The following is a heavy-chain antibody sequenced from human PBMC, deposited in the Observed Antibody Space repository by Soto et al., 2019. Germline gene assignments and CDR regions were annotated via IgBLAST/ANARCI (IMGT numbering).Heavy chain of an antibody. V-gene: IGHV1-3*05. Sequence: QVQLVQSGAEEKKPGASVKVSCKASGYTFTSYAMHWVRQAPGQRLEWMGWINAGNGNTKYSRKVQARVTITRDTTATTAYMELSSLRSEATAVYYCTRDVGGMDVWGQGTTVTVS. CDR1: GYTFTSYA. D-gene: IGHD3-3*01. CDR3: TRDVGGMDV. J-gene: IGHJ6*02. CDR2: INAGNGNT.